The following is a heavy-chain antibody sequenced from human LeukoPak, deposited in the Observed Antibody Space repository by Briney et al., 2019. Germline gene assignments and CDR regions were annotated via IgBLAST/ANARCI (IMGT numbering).Heavy chain of an antibody. CDR1: GFTFSSYS. CDR2: ISSSSSTI. D-gene: IGHD3-22*01. Sequence: GGSLRLSCAASGFTFSSYSMNWVRQAPGKGLEWVSYISSSSSTIYYADSVKGRFTISRDNAKNSLYLQMNSLRAEDTAVYYCARDDYYDSSGYHTGGYWGQGTLVTVSS. CDR3: ARDDYYDSSGYHTGGY. J-gene: IGHJ4*02. V-gene: IGHV3-48*04.